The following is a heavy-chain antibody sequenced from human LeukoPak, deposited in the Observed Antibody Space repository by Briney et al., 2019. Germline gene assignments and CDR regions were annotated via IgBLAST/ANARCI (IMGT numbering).Heavy chain of an antibody. CDR1: GFTFSSYA. V-gene: IGHV3-23*01. J-gene: IGHJ5*02. Sequence: PGGSLRLSCAAYGFTFSSYAMSWVRQAPGKGLEWVSAISGSGGSTYYADSVKGRFTISRDNSKNTLYLQMNSLRAEDTAVYYCAKVRGSKYSGSYSWFDPWGQGTLVTVSS. D-gene: IGHD1-26*01. CDR3: AKVRGSKYSGSYSWFDP. CDR2: ISGSGGST.